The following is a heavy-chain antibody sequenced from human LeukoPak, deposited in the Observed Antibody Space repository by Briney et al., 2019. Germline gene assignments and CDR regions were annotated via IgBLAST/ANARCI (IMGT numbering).Heavy chain of an antibody. J-gene: IGHJ4*02. V-gene: IGHV3-30*02. CDR3: AKDSQQYYYDSSAIDY. D-gene: IGHD3-22*01. CDR1: GFTFSSYG. CDR2: IWYDGSNK. Sequence: GGSLRLSCAASGFTFSSYGMHWVRQAPGKGLEWVAVIWYDGSNKYYADSVKGRFTISRDNSKNTLYLQMNSLRAEDTAVYYCAKDSQQYYYDSSAIDYWGQGTLVTVSS.